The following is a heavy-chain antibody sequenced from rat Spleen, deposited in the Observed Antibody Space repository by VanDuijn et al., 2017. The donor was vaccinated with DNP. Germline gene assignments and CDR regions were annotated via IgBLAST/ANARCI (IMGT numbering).Heavy chain of an antibody. CDR2: IWTGGNT. CDR3: ARLYNSGFDY. CDR1: GFSLTNNG. V-gene: IGHV2-72*01. Sequence: QVQLKESGPGLVQPSETLSLTCTVSGFSLTNNGVGWVRQPLGKGLVWLGIIWTGGNTNYNSAVQSRLSISRDTSESQVFLKMTSLQPEDTGTYYCARLYNSGFDYWGQGIMVTVSS. D-gene: IGHD4-3*01. J-gene: IGHJ2*01.